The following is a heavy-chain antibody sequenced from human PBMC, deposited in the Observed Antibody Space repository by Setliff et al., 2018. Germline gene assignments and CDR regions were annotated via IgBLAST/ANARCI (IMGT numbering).Heavy chain of an antibody. Sequence: ASVKVSCKASGYTFTGYYMHWVRQAPGQGLEWMGWINPNSGGTNYAQKFQGRVTMTRDTSISTAYMELSRLSSDDTAVYYCAREGGLQGATSYYYFYNYINVWGKGTKVTVSS. V-gene: IGHV1-2*02. D-gene: IGHD1-26*01. CDR3: AREGGLQGATSYYYFYNYINV. CDR2: INPNSGGT. CDR1: GYTFTGYY. J-gene: IGHJ6*03.